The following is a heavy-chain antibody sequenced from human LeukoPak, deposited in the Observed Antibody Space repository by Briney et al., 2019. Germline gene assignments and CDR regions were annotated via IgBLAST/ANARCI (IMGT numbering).Heavy chain of an antibody. V-gene: IGHV4-34*01. CDR2: INHSGST. D-gene: IGHD2-2*02. CDR1: GGSFSGYY. CDR3: ARGGYCSSTSCYRFYYYYMDV. Sequence: PSETLSLTCAVYGGSFSGYYWSWIRQPPGKGLEWIGEINHSGSTNYNPSLKSRVTISVDTSKNQFSLKLSSVTAADTAVYYCARGGYCSSTSCYRFYYYYMDVWGKGTTVTVSS. J-gene: IGHJ6*03.